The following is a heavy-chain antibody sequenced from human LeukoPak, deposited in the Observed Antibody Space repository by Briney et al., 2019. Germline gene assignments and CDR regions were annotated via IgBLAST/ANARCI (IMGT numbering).Heavy chain of an antibody. CDR1: GFTFSSYA. D-gene: IGHD3-3*01. CDR3: AKVLDDNLWSGYSHFDY. Sequence: GGSLRLSCAASGFTFSSYAMSWVRQAPGKGLEWVSAISGSGGSTYYADSVKGRFTISRDNSKNTLYLQMNSLRAEDTAVYYCAKVLDDNLWSGYSHFDYWGQGTLVTVSS. CDR2: ISGSGGST. J-gene: IGHJ4*02. V-gene: IGHV3-23*01.